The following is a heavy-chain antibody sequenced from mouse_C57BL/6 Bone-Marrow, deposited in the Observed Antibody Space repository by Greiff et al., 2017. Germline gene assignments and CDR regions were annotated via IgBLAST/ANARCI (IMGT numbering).Heavy chain of an antibody. Sequence: EVKLMESGEGLVKPGGSLKLSCAASGFTFSSYAMSWVRQTPEKRLEWVAYISSGGDYIYYADTVKGRFTISRDHARNTLYLQMSSLKSEDTAMYYCKRDGWKMGYWGQGTSVTVAS. CDR1: GFTFSSYA. V-gene: IGHV5-9-1*02. J-gene: IGHJ4*01. CDR3: KRDGWKMGY. D-gene: IGHD1-1*02. CDR2: ISSGGDYI.